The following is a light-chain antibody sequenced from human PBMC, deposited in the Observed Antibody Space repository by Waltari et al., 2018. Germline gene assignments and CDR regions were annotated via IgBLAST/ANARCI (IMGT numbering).Light chain of an antibody. CDR3: QQYGSSFT. J-gene: IGKJ3*01. CDR2: GAS. V-gene: IGKV3-20*01. Sequence: TASPQSPCTLSSSPGERAHLSCRASQSVSSSYLAWYQQTPGHAPRLLIYGASSRATGIPDRFSGSGSGTDFTLTISRLEPEDFAVYYCQQYGSSFTFGPGTKVDIK. CDR1: QSVSSSY.